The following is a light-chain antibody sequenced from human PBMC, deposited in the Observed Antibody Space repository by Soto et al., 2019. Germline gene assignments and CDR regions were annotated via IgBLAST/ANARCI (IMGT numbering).Light chain of an antibody. J-gene: IGLJ1*01. CDR1: SSDVGDYNY. CDR3: SSYTSKDTHV. Sequence: QSALTQPASVSGSPGQSITISCTGTSSDVGDYNYVSWYQQHPGKVPKLVIFEVSNRPSGVSDRFSGSKSANTASLTISGLQAEDEADYYCSSYTSKDTHVFGTGTKVTVL. CDR2: EVS. V-gene: IGLV2-14*01.